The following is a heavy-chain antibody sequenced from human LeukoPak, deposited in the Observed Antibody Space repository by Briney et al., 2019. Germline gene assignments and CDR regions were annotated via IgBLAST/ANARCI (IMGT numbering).Heavy chain of an antibody. CDR1: GFTFSSYG. J-gene: IGHJ4*02. CDR2: IWYDGSNK. V-gene: IGHV3-33*08. D-gene: IGHD4-17*01. CDR3: AREGNAKGDYGEGFDY. Sequence: GRSLTLSCAASGFTFSSYGMHWVRQAPGKGLEWVAVIWYDGSNKYYADSVKGRFTISRDNSKNTLYLQMNSLRAEDAAVYYCAREGNAKGDYGEGFDYWGQGTLVTVSS.